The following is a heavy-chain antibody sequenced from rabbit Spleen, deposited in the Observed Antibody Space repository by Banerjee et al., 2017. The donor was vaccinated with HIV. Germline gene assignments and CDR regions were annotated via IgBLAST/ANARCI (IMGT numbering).Heavy chain of an antibody. CDR1: GFSFSSSDY. CDR3: ARATYSWRDFNL. D-gene: IGHD6-1*01. V-gene: IGHV1S45*01. CDR2: IAGGASGFT. Sequence: QQQLEESGGGLVKPEGSLTLTCKASGFSFSSSDYMCWVRQAPGKGLKWISCIAGGASGFTYSATWAKGRFTCSKTSSTTVTLQMTSLTVADTATYFCARATYSWRDFNLWGQGTLVTVS. J-gene: IGHJ4*01.